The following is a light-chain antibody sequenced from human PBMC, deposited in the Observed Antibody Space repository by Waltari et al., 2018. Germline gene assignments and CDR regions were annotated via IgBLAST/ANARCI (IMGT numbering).Light chain of an antibody. J-gene: IGLJ2*01. CDR1: SSDVGGYNS. CDR2: GVS. Sequence: QSALTQPASVSGSPGQSIAISCTGTSSDVGGYNSVSWYQQHPGKVPNLVFYGVSNRPSGVSTRFSGSKSGNTASLTISGLQADDEADYYCSSFTRATTLIFGGGTKLTVL. CDR3: SSFTRATTLI. V-gene: IGLV2-14*03.